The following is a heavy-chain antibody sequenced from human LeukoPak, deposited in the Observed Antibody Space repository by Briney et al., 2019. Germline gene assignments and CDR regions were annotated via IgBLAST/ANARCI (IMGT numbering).Heavy chain of an antibody. CDR2: IYYSGST. CDR1: GGSIISYY. CDR3: ARQRTLFDY. J-gene: IGHJ4*02. Sequence: SETLSLTCTVSGGSIISYYWSWIRQPPGKGLEWIGYIYYSGSTNYNPSLKSRVTISVDTSKNQFSLKLSSVTAADTAVYYCARQRTLFDYWGQGTLVTVSS. V-gene: IGHV4-59*08.